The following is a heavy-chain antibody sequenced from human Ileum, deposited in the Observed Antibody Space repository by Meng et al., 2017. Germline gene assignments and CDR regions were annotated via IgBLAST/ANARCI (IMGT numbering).Heavy chain of an antibody. Sequence: QVQLQPSGPGVVKPSQTLSLTCAVSGGSVSSNIAAWNWIRQSPLRGLEWLGRTYYRSKWYSEYAVSVKSRISITPDTSKNQFSLQMNSVTPEDTAVYYCASGSGSLDYWGPGTLVTVSS. V-gene: IGHV6-1*01. CDR3: ASGSGSLDY. CDR2: TYYRSKWYS. CDR1: GGSVSSNIAA. J-gene: IGHJ4*02. D-gene: IGHD3-3*01.